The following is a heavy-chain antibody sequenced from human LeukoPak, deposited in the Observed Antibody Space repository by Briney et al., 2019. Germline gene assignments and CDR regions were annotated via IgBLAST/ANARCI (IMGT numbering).Heavy chain of an antibody. V-gene: IGHV3-30*01. D-gene: IGHD3-3*01. Sequence: GGSLRLSCAASGFTFSSYAMHWVRQAPGKGLEWVAVISYDGSNKYYADSVKGRFTISRDNSKNTLYLQMNSLRAEDTAVYYCATLQYDFRSGYFPYYYYYMDVWGKGTTVTVSS. CDR1: GFTFSSYA. CDR3: ATLQYDFRSGYFPYYYYYMDV. J-gene: IGHJ6*03. CDR2: ISYDGSNK.